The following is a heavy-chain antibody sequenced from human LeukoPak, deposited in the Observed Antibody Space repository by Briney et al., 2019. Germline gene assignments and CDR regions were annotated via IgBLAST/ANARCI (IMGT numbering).Heavy chain of an antibody. CDR3: ARGRRSYGYVSHDHYYYYMDV. D-gene: IGHD5-18*01. Sequence: KASETLSLTCTVSGGSISSSSYYWGWIRQPPGKGLEWIGSIFYSGSTYYNPSLKSRVTISVDTSKNQFSLKLSSVTAADTAVYYCARGRRSYGYVSHDHYYYYMDVWGKGTTVTVSS. V-gene: IGHV4-39*07. CDR2: IFYSGST. CDR1: GGSISSSSYY. J-gene: IGHJ6*03.